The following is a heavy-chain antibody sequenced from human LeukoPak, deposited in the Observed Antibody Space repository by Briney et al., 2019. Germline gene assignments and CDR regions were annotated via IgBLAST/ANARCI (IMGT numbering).Heavy chain of an antibody. V-gene: IGHV3-33*01. CDR3: ARALYYYDSSGYHTPYYYGMDV. CDR2: IWYDGSSK. CDR1: GFTFSSYG. Sequence: GGSLRLSCAASGFTFSSYGMHWVRQAPGKGLEWVAVIWYDGSSKYYADSVKGRFTISRDNSKNTLYLQMNSLRAEDTAVYYCARALYYYDSSGYHTPYYYGMDVWGQGTTVTVSS. J-gene: IGHJ6*02. D-gene: IGHD3-22*01.